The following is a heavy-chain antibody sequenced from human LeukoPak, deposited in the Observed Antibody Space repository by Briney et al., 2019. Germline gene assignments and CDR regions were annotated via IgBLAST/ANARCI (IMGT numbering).Heavy chain of an antibody. V-gene: IGHV3-74*01. CDR1: GFTFSSYG. J-gene: IGHJ6*03. Sequence: GRSLRLSCAASGFTFSSYGMHWVRQAPGKGLVWVSRINTDGSRTNYADSVKGRFAISRDDAKNTVHLQMYSLGAEDSAVYYCVRGASLAYYMDVWGKGTTVTVSS. D-gene: IGHD3-16*02. CDR3: VRGASLAYYMDV. CDR2: INTDGSRT.